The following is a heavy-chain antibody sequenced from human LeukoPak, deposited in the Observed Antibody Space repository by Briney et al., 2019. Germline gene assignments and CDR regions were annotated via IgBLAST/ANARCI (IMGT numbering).Heavy chain of an antibody. V-gene: IGHV5-51*01. J-gene: IGHJ4*02. Sequence: GESLKISCKGSGYRFNAYWIAWVRQMPGKGLEWMGIIYPDDSDTRYSPSFQGQVTISADKSVRTAYLQWSSLKASDTAMYYCARVATTTKVFDYWGQGTLVTVSS. CDR3: ARVATTTKVFDY. CDR2: IYPDDSDT. D-gene: IGHD5-12*01. CDR1: GYRFNAYW.